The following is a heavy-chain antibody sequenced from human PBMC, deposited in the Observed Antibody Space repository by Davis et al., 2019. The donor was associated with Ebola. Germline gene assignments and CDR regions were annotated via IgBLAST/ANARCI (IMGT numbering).Heavy chain of an antibody. J-gene: IGHJ4*02. Sequence: GGSLRLSCAASGFTFSSYSMNWVRQAPGKGLEWVSSISSSSSYIYYADSVKGRFTISRDNAKNSLYLQMNSLRAEDTAVYYCAKDSPTYLPYFDYWGQGTLVTVSS. CDR3: AKDSPTYLPYFDY. CDR1: GFTFSSYS. D-gene: IGHD2-2*01. CDR2: ISSSSSYI. V-gene: IGHV3-21*01.